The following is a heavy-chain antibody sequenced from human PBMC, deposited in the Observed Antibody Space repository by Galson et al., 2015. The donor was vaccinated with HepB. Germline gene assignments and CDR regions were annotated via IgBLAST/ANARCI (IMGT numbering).Heavy chain of an antibody. CDR1: GFTFSNHC. CDR2: ITSRSTYK. Sequence: SLRLSCAGSGFTFSNHCMHWVRQVPGKGLEWVSSITSRSTYKFYAESAKGRFTVSRDNAKNSLYLQMNSLSADDTAVYYCARDFPDTTRRVAYGMDVWGQGTTVTVSS. D-gene: IGHD5-18*01. J-gene: IGHJ6*02. CDR3: ARDFPDTTRRVAYGMDV. V-gene: IGHV3-21*01.